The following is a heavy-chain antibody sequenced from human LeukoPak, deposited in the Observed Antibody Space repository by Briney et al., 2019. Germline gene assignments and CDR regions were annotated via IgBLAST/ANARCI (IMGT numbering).Heavy chain of an antibody. CDR3: ARDLGYCSGGSCTNWFDP. D-gene: IGHD2-15*01. Sequence: SETLSLTCTVSGGTISSGDYYWSWLRQPPGKGLEWIGYIYYSGSTYYNPSLKSRVTISVDTSKNQFSLKLSSVTAADTAVYYCARDLGYCSGGSCTNWFDPWGQGTLVTVSS. CDR2: IYYSGST. CDR1: GGTISSGDYY. V-gene: IGHV4-30-4*01. J-gene: IGHJ5*02.